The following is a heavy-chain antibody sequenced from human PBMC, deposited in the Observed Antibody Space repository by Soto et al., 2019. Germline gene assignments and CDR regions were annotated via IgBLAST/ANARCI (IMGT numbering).Heavy chain of an antibody. J-gene: IGHJ4*02. CDR3: ASSSTATTVYGY. D-gene: IGHD4-17*01. CDR1: GYTFTSYA. V-gene: IGHV1-3*01. Sequence: QVQLVQSGAEVKKPGASVKLSCKASGYTFTSYAMHWVRQAPGQRLEWMGWINAGYGNTEYSQKFQGRVTITRDTSARTGYMELSSLRSEDTAVYYCASSSTATTVYGYWGQGTLVIVSS. CDR2: INAGYGNT.